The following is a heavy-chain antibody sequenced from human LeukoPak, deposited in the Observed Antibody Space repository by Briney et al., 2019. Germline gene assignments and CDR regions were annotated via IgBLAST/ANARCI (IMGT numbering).Heavy chain of an antibody. D-gene: IGHD1-1*01. J-gene: IGHJ6*03. Sequence: SETPSLTCAVYGGSFSGYYWSWIRQPPGKGLEWIGEINHSGSTNYNPSLKSRVTISVDTSKNQFSLKLSSVTAADTAVYYCARSLGTSQTYYYYMDVWGKGTTVTVSS. CDR1: GGSFSGYY. V-gene: IGHV4-34*01. CDR2: INHSGST. CDR3: ARSLGTSQTYYYYMDV.